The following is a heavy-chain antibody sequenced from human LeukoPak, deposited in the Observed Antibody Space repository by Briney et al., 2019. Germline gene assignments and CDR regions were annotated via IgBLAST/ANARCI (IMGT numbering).Heavy chain of an antibody. CDR3: ARRRSSSRSLDY. D-gene: IGHD6-13*01. V-gene: IGHV4-59*08. CDR1: GGSISSYY. CDR2: IYYSGST. Sequence: SETLSLTCTVSGGSISSYYWSWIRQPPGKGLEWIGYIYYSGSTNYNPSLKSRVTISVDTSKNQFSLKLSSVTAADTAVYYCARRRSSSRSLDYWGQGTLVTVSS. J-gene: IGHJ4*02.